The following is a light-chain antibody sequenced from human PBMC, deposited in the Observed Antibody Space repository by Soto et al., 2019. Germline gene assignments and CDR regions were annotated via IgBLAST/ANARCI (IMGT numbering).Light chain of an antibody. CDR3: SSYTSSSTLAV. Sequence: QSALTQPASVSGSPGQSITISCTGTSSDVGGYNYVSWYQQDPGKAPKLMIYDVNNRPLGVSNRFSGSKSGNTASLTISGLQAEDEAYYYCSSYTSSSTLAVFGGGTQLTVL. J-gene: IGLJ2*01. CDR1: SSDVGGYNY. CDR2: DVN. V-gene: IGLV2-14*01.